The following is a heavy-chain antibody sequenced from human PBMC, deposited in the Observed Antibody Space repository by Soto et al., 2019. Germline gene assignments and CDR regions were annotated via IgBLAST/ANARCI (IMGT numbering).Heavy chain of an antibody. CDR3: ARGGWRQIDY. D-gene: IGHD3-3*01. CDR1: GGSIGSYY. CDR2: IYYSGST. J-gene: IGHJ4*02. V-gene: IGHV4-59*08. Sequence: QVQLQESGPGLVKPSETLSLTCSVSGGSIGSYYWSWIRQPPGKGLEWIGYIYYSGSTNYNPSLKSRVTISVDTSQNPFSLTLSSVTAADTAVYYCARGGWRQIDYWGQGTLVTVSS.